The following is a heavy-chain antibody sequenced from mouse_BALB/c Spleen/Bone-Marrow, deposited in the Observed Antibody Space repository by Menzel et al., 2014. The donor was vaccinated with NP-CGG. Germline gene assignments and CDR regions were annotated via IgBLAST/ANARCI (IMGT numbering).Heavy chain of an antibody. J-gene: IGHJ2*01. CDR2: ISSGGSYT. D-gene: IGHD2-4*01. CDR3: ARHGITRLLDY. CDR1: GFTFSSYA. Sequence: EVKVVESGGGLVKPGGSLKLSCAASGFTFSSYAMSWVRQTPEKRLEWVATISSGGSYTYYPDSVKGRFTISRVNAKNTLYLQMSSLRSEDTAMYYCARHGITRLLDYWGQGTTLTVSS. V-gene: IGHV5-9-3*01.